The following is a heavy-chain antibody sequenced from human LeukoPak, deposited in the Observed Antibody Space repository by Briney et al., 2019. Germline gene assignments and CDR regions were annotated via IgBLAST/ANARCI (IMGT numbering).Heavy chain of an antibody. D-gene: IGHD3-3*01. V-gene: IGHV3-30*16. CDR1: GFTFSSYA. CDR3: ASEIKIYDFWSGYYPGWFDP. J-gene: IGHJ5*02. Sequence: EGSLTLSCAASGFTFSSYAMHWVRQAPGEGLGRVAVVSYDGGNKYYADSVKGRFTISRDNSKNTLYLQMNSLRSEDTAVYYCASEIKIYDFWSGYYPGWFDPWGQGTLVTVSS. CDR2: VSYDGGNK.